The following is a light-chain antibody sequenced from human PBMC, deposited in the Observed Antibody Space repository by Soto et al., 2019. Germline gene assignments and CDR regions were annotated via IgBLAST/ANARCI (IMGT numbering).Light chain of an antibody. Sequence: DIQMTQSPSSLSASVGDRVTITCQASRDISNFLNWYQQKPGKAPNLLIYDASNLETGVPSRFSASGSGTDFTFTISGLQPEDIATYYCQQYDNLPPLFTFGPGTKVDIK. J-gene: IGKJ3*01. CDR3: QQYDNLPPLFT. CDR1: RDISNF. CDR2: DAS. V-gene: IGKV1-33*01.